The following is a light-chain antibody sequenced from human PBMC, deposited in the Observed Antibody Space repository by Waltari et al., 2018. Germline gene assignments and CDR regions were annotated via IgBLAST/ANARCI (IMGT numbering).Light chain of an antibody. CDR3: QQYYSYPYT. J-gene: IGKJ2*01. CDR2: DTS. CDR1: QSVSGY. Sequence: EIVLTQSPATVSLSPGERATLSCRASQSVSGYLAWYQQKPGQAPRLLLYDTSNRATGIPARFSGSGSGTDFTLTISCLQSEDFATYYCQQYYSYPYTFGQGTKLEIK. V-gene: IGKV3-11*01.